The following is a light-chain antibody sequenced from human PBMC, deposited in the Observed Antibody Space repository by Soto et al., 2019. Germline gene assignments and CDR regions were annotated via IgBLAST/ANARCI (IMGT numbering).Light chain of an antibody. CDR2: DVS. V-gene: IGLV2-14*01. J-gene: IGLJ1*01. Sequence: QSALTQTASESGSPGQSITISCTGTSSDVGGYNYVSWYQQHPGKAPKLMIYDVSNRPSGVSNRFSGSKSGNTASLTISGLQAEDEADYYCSSYTSSSTQVFGTGTKLTVL. CDR3: SSYTSSSTQV. CDR1: SSDVGGYNY.